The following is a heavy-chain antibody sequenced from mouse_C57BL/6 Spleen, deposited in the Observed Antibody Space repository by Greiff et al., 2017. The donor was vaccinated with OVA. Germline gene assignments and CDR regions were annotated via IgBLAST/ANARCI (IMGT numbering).Heavy chain of an antibody. Sequence: VHLVESGPELVKPGASVKISCKASGYAFSSSWMNWVKQRPGKGLEWIGRIYPGDGDTNYNGKFKGKATLTADKSSSTAYMQLSSLTSEDSAVYFCARGIYYDYDGGYFDVWGTGTTVTVSS. J-gene: IGHJ1*03. D-gene: IGHD2-4*01. CDR1: GYAFSSSW. V-gene: IGHV1-82*01. CDR2: IYPGDGDT. CDR3: ARGIYYDYDGGYFDV.